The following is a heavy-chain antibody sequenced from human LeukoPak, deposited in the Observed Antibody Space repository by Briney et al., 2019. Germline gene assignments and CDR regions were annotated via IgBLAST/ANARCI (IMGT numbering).Heavy chain of an antibody. J-gene: IGHJ4*02. D-gene: IGHD3-3*01. CDR3: AKTREWLLVYYFDY. CDR1: GFTFSSYA. V-gene: IGHV3-23*01. CDR2: ISSSGGST. Sequence: PGGSLRLSCAASGFTFSSYAMRWVRQAPGKGLERVSAISSSGGSTYYADSVKGRFTISRDNSKNTLYLQMNSLTAEDTAVYYCAKTREWLLVYYFDYWGQGTLVTVSS.